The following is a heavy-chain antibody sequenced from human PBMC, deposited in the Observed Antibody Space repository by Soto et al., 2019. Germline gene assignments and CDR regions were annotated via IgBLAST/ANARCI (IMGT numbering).Heavy chain of an antibody. J-gene: IGHJ6*03. CDR2: ISGSGGST. CDR3: AKSLLGGSRTSYYYYYMDV. V-gene: IGHV3-23*01. CDR1: GFTFSSYA. D-gene: IGHD3-16*01. Sequence: GGSLRLSCAASGFTFSSYAMSWVRQAPGKGLEWVSAISGSGGSTYYADSVKGRLTISRDNSKNTLYLQMNSLRAEDTAVYYCAKSLLGGSRTSYYYYYMDVWGKGTTVTVSS.